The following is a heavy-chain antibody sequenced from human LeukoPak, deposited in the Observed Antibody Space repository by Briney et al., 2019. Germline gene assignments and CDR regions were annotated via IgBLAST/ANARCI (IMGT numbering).Heavy chain of an antibody. V-gene: IGHV4-59*08. Sequence: TSETLSLTCAVPGGSINSHYWGWIRQPPGKGLQWIGDIYYTGKINYNPSLKSRVTITLDTSKDHLSLNLTSVLAADTTIYYCVRRDTGWNYFDYWGQGILVTVSS. CDR2: IYYTGKI. J-gene: IGHJ4*02. CDR3: VRRDTGWNYFDY. CDR1: GGSINSHY. D-gene: IGHD6-19*01.